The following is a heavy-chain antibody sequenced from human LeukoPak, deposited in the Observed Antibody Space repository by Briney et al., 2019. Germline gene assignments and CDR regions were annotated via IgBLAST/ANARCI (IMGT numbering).Heavy chain of an antibody. CDR3: ARPYSSGWYIDDWYFDL. Sequence: SETLSLTCTVSGGSISSYYWSWIRQPPGKGLEWIGYIYYSGSTNYNPSLKSRVTISVDTSKNQFSLKLSSVTAADTAVYYCARPYSSGWYIDDWYFDLWGRGTLVTVSS. J-gene: IGHJ2*01. CDR2: IYYSGST. D-gene: IGHD6-19*01. CDR1: GGSISSYY. V-gene: IGHV4-59*01.